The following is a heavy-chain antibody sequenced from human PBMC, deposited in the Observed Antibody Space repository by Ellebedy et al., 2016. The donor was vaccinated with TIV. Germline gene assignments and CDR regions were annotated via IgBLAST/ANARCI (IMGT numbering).Heavy chain of an antibody. CDR1: GGPVSSGSYY. D-gene: IGHD3-22*01. V-gene: IGHV4-61*01. CDR2: IYYSGST. J-gene: IGHJ4*02. CDR3: ARADYYDSSGLDY. Sequence: SETLSLXXTVSGGPVSSGSYYWSWIRQPPGKGLEWIGYIYYSGSTNYNPSLKSRVTISVDTSKNQFSLKLSSVTAADTAVYYCARADYYDSSGLDYWGQGTLVTVSS.